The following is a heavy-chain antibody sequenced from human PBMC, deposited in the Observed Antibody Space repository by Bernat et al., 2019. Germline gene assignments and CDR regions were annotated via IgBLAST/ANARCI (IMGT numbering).Heavy chain of an antibody. V-gene: IGHV3-30-3*01. CDR2: ISYDGSNK. Sequence: VQLLESGGGLVQPGGSLRLSCAASGFTFSSYAMHWVRQAPGKGLEWVAVISYDGSNKYYADSVKGRFTISRDNSKNTLYLQMNSLRAEDTAVYYCARESSGYSGYGYYYYMDVWGKGTTVTVSS. CDR1: GFTFSSYA. J-gene: IGHJ6*03. CDR3: ARESSGYSGYGYYYYMDV. D-gene: IGHD5-12*01.